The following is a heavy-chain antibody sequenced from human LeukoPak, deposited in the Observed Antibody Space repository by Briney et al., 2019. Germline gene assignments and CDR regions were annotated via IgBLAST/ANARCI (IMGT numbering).Heavy chain of an antibody. V-gene: IGHV3-23*01. CDR3: AKDYEIAVMGYFDY. CDR2: ISGSGGST. Sequence: PGGSLRLSCAASGFAFSSYAMSWVRQAPGKGLEWVSAISGSGGSTYYADSVKGRFTTSRDNSKNTLYLQMNSLRAEDTAVYYCAKDYEIAVMGYFDYWGQGTLVTVSS. D-gene: IGHD6-19*01. CDR1: GFAFSSYA. J-gene: IGHJ4*02.